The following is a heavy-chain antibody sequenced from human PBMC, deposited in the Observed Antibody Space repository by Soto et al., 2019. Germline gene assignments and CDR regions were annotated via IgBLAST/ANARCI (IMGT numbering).Heavy chain of an antibody. CDR1: GFTVSSNY. J-gene: IGHJ4*02. V-gene: IGHV3-66*01. CDR2: IYSGGST. D-gene: IGHD4-17*01. Sequence: VGSLRLSCAASGFTVSSNYMSWVRQAPGKGLEWVSVIYSGGSTYYADSVKGRFTISRDNSKNTLYLQMNSLRAEDTAVYYSAKVRPGYGDYFDYWGQGTLVTVSS. CDR3: AKVRPGYGDYFDY.